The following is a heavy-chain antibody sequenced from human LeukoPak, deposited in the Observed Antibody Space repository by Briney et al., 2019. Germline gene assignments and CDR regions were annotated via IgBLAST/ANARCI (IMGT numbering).Heavy chain of an antibody. J-gene: IGHJ4*02. V-gene: IGHV3-64D*06. CDR3: VKTLKYYGSGRGLFDS. Sequence: GGSLRLSCSASGFTFSSSAMYWVRQAPGKGLEYVSAFSSDGSSTFNADSVKGRFTISRDNSKNMLYLQMSSLRADDTAVYYCVKTLKYYGSGRGLFDSWGQGTLVTVSS. CDR1: GFTFSSSA. CDR2: FSSDGSST. D-gene: IGHD3-10*01.